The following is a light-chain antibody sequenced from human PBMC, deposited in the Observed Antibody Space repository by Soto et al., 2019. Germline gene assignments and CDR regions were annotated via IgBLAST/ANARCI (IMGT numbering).Light chain of an antibody. CDR3: AAWDDSLSGQV. CDR2: RNN. Sequence: QSVLTQPPSASGTPGQRVTISCYGSSSNIGSNYVYWYQQFPGTAPKLLIYRNNQRPSGVPDRFSGSKSGTSASLAISGLRSEDEADYHCAAWDDSLSGQVFGTGTKLTVL. CDR1: SSNIGSNY. J-gene: IGLJ1*01. V-gene: IGLV1-47*01.